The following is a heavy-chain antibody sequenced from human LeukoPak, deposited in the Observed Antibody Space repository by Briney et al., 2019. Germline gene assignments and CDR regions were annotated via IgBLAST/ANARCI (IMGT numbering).Heavy chain of an antibody. CDR3: TRRGVPAYWYFGL. V-gene: IGHV1-8*03. CDR2: VNPNSGKA. J-gene: IGHJ2*01. CDR1: GYTFTDYD. Sequence: ASVKVSFKASGYTFTDYDFNWVRQAAGKGVELVGWVNPNSGKAGYAQKFQGRVTITRDTSINTAYMELSSLTSEDTAVYYCTRRGVPAYWYFGLWGRGTLVTVSS. D-gene: IGHD3-16*01.